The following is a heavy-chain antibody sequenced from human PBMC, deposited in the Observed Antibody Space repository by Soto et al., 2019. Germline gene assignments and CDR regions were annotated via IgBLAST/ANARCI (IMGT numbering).Heavy chain of an antibody. CDR3: ARHLRIRGTIVEGISFDY. CDR2: VNHSGST. CDR1: GGSFSGYY. V-gene: IGHV4-34*01. Sequence: PSETLSLTCAAYGGSFSGYYWTWIRQPPGKGLECIGEVNHSGSTNYNPSLKSRAAISVDTSRNQFSLKLSSVTAADTAVYYCARHLRIRGTIVEGISFDYWGQGARVT. D-gene: IGHD2-15*01. J-gene: IGHJ4*02.